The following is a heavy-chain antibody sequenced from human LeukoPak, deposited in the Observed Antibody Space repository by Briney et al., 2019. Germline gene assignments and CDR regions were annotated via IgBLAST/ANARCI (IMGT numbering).Heavy chain of an antibody. CDR2: IIPIFGTA. CDR3: ARDEMFSSSPWGYFDY. V-gene: IGHV1-69*05. Sequence: SVKVSCKASGYTFTGYYMHWVRQAPGQGLEWMGGIIPIFGTANYAQKFQGRVTITTDESTSTAYMELSSLRAEDTAVYYCARDEMFSSSPWGYFDYWGQGTLVTVSS. CDR1: GYTFTGYY. D-gene: IGHD6-6*01. J-gene: IGHJ4*02.